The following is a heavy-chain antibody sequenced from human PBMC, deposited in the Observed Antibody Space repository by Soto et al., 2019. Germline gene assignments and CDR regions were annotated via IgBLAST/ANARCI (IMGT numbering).Heavy chain of an antibody. V-gene: IGHV3-23*01. CDR1: GFTFSSCA. CDR2: ISGSGGST. Sequence: GGSLRLSCAASGFTFSSCAMSWVRQAPGKGLEWVSAISGSGGSTYYADSVKGRFTISRDNSKNTLYLQMNSLRAEDTAVYYCAKRSRYYYDSSGYKTHFDYWGQGTLVTVSS. D-gene: IGHD3-22*01. CDR3: AKRSRYYYDSSGYKTHFDY. J-gene: IGHJ4*02.